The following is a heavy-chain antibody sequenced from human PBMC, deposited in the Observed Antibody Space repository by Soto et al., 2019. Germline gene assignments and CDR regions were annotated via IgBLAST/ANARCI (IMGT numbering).Heavy chain of an antibody. CDR1: GFTVSSNY. J-gene: IGHJ4*02. Sequence: GGSLRLSCAASGFTVSSNYMSWVRQAPGKGLEWVSVIYSGGSTYYADSVKGRFTISRHNSKNTLYLQMNSLRAEDTAVYYCARDGSGRGGSYFNFDYWGQGTLVTVSS. CDR3: ARDGSGRGGSYFNFDY. V-gene: IGHV3-53*04. D-gene: IGHD1-26*01. CDR2: IYSGGST.